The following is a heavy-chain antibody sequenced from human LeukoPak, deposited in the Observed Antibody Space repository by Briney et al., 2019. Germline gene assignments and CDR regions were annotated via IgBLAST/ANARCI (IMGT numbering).Heavy chain of an antibody. Sequence: GGSLRLSCAASGFTFSSYSMSWVRQAPGKGLEWVSYISSTSATIYYADSVRGRFTSSRDDAKDSLYLQMNSLRAEDTAVYYCAGDTPPGGDYYFDYWGQGTLVIVSS. J-gene: IGHJ4*02. CDR1: GFTFSSYS. CDR3: AGDTPPGGDYYFDY. CDR2: ISSTSATI. V-gene: IGHV3-48*04. D-gene: IGHD3-16*01.